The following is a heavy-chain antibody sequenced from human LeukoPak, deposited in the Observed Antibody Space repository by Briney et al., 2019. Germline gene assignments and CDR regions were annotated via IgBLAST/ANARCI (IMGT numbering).Heavy chain of an antibody. CDR2: IIPIFGTA. CDR1: GGTFSSYA. D-gene: IGHD2-2*01. J-gene: IGHJ4*02. Sequence: GASVKVSCKASGGTFSSYAISWVRQAPGQGLEWMGGIIPIFGTANYAQKFQGRVTITTDESTSTAYMELSSLRSEDTAVYYCAREVRYCSSTSRYGGPYYFDYWGQGTLVTVSS. V-gene: IGHV1-69*05. CDR3: AREVRYCSSTSRYGGPYYFDY.